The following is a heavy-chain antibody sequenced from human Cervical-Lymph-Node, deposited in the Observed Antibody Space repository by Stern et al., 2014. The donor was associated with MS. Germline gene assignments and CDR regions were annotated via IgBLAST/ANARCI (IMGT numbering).Heavy chain of an antibody. J-gene: IGHJ5*02. Sequence: VQLVESGAEVKKPGSSVKVSCKASGGTFRSYAFTWVRQAPGQGLEWMGGIIPIFGSTDSALKFQGRVTITANESTSTVYLQLSSLKSEDTAVYYCARDRGSCSGGSCYSEDWLDPWGQGTLVTVSS. CDR3: ARDRGSCSGGSCYSEDWLDP. CDR2: IIPIFGST. D-gene: IGHD2-15*01. V-gene: IGHV1-69*01. CDR1: GGTFRSYA.